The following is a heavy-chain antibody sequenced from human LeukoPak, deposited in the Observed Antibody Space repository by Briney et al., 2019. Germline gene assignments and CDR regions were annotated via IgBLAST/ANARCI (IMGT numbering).Heavy chain of an antibody. J-gene: IGHJ4*01. Sequence: PSQTLSLTCTVSGGSISSGDYYWSWLRQPPGKGLEWIGYIYYSGSTYYNPSLKCPVTISIDTSKYKFSLKLSSVTAEDTAVYYCATAGPDCSAGRCNGVFAYWGHGTLVSVSS. CDR2: IYYSGST. CDR3: ATAGPDCSAGRCNGVFAY. V-gene: IGHV4-30-4*01. CDR1: GGSISSGDYY. D-gene: IGHD2-15*01.